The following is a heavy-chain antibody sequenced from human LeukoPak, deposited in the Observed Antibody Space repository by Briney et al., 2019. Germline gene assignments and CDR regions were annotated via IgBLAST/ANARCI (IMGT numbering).Heavy chain of an antibody. CDR2: ISGSGGST. V-gene: IGHV3-23*01. Sequence: GGSLRLSCAASGFTFSSYAVSWVRQAPGKGLAWVSSISGSGGSTYSADSVKGRFTISRDNSKNTLYLQMNSLRAEDTALYYCAKDRSCTNDICHGDFDYWGQGTLVTVSS. D-gene: IGHD2-8*01. CDR1: GFTFSSYA. CDR3: AKDRSCTNDICHGDFDY. J-gene: IGHJ4*02.